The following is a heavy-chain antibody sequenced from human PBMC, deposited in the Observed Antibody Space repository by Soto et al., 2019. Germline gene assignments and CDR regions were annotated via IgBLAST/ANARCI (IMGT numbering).Heavy chain of an antibody. CDR3: AKDIVVVVAATQGY. D-gene: IGHD2-15*01. V-gene: IGHV3-48*01. CDR1: GFTFSSYS. CDR2: ISSSSSTI. J-gene: IGHJ4*02. Sequence: GGSLRLSFAASGFTFSSYSMNWVRQAPGKGLEWVSYISSSSSTIYYADSVKGRFTISRDNAKNSLYLQMNSLRAEDTAVYYCAKDIVVVVAATQGYWGQGTLVTVSS.